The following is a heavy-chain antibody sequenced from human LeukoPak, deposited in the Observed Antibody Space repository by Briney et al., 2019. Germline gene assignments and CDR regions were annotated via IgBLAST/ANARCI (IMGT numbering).Heavy chain of an antibody. V-gene: IGHV1-2*02. D-gene: IGHD6-6*01. CDR2: INSNSGGT. CDR3: ARTSIAARRADFYY. J-gene: IGHJ4*02. CDR1: GYTFTDYY. Sequence: ASVKVSCKTSGYTFTDYYIHWMRQAPGQGLEWMGWINSNSGGTSYAQKFQGRVTLTRDTPTRTAFMELNRLTYDDTAVYYCARTSIAARRADFYYWGQGTVVTVSS.